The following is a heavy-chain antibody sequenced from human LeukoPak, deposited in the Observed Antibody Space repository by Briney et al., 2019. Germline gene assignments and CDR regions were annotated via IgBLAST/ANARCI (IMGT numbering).Heavy chain of an antibody. J-gene: IGHJ6*02. CDR2: ISESSGNT. CDR1: GFTFSSYA. CDR3: AKGLIPGRLRFGVDV. V-gene: IGHV3-23*01. Sequence: GASLRLSCAASGFTFSSYAMNWVRQAPGKGLDWVSGISESSGNTYYADSVKGRFTTSRDNSKNTLYLQMNSLRAEDTAVYYCAKGLIPGRLRFGVDVWGQGTTVTVSS. D-gene: IGHD6-25*01.